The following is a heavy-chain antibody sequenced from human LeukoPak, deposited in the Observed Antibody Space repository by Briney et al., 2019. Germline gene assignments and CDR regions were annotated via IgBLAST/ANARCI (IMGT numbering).Heavy chain of an antibody. D-gene: IGHD3-22*01. J-gene: IGHJ4*02. Sequence: SETLSLTCTVSGGSISSGSHYWGWIRQPPGKGLEWIGSMYYGGSTYHNPSLRSRVTISVDTSKNQFSLKLSSVTAADTAVYYCARGRYYYDSSGYPYYFDYWGQGTLVTVSS. V-gene: IGHV4-39*07. CDR3: ARGRYYYDSSGYPYYFDY. CDR1: GGSISSGSHY. CDR2: MYYGGST.